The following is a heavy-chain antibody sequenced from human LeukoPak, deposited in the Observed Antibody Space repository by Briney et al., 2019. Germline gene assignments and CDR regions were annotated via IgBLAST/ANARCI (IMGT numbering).Heavy chain of an antibody. J-gene: IGHJ4*02. D-gene: IGHD2-15*01. CDR3: AGSGPAYDFDY. CDR2: INPNSGGT. Sequence: GASVKVSCKASGYTFTGYYMHWVRQTPGQGLEWVGWINPNSGGTKYSEKFQGRVSMTRDTSISIAYVELSRLRSDDTAVYYCAGSGPAYDFDYWGQGTLVTVSS. V-gene: IGHV1-2*02. CDR1: GYTFTGYY.